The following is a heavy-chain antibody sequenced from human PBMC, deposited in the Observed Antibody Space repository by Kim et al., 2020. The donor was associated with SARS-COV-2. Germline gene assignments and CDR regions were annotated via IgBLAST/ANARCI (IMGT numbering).Heavy chain of an antibody. J-gene: IGHJ4*02. CDR3: ARGDCAGDCYLNF. Sequence: YTPSLKSRLTISVDTSKSQFSLKLSSVTAADTAVYYCARGDCAGDCYLNFWGQGTRVTVSS. D-gene: IGHD2-21*02. V-gene: IGHV4-34*01.